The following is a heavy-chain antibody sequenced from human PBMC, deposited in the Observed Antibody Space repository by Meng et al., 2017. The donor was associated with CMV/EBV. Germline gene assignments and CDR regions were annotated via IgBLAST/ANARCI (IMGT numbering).Heavy chain of an antibody. D-gene: IGHD5-12*01. V-gene: IGHV4-34*01. CDR2: INHSGST. J-gene: IGHJ4*02. CDR1: GGSFSGYY. CDR3: ARGSWVYSDDDETTGLDY. Sequence: ESLKISCAVYGGSFSGYYWSWIRQPPGKGLEWIGEINHSGSTNYNPSLKSRVTISVDTSKNQFSLKLSSVTAADTAVYYCARGSWVYSDDDETTGLDYWGPGTLVTVSS.